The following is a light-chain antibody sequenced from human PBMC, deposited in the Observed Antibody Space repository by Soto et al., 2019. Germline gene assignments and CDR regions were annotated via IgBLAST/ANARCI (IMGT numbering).Light chain of an antibody. CDR2: EVS. Sequence: QSALTQPASVSGSPGQSITISCTGTSSDVGGYKYVSWYQQYPGKAPKLIIYEVSNRPSGVSNRFSGSKSGNTASLTISGLQAEDEGDYYCSSYTSTTPWVFGGGTKVTVL. J-gene: IGLJ3*02. CDR3: SSYTSTTPWV. CDR1: SSDVGGYKY. V-gene: IGLV2-14*01.